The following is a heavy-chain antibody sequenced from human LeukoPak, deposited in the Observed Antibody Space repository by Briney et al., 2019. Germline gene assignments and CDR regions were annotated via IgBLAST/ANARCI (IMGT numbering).Heavy chain of an antibody. CDR3: AKDEVSCGSCYLS. CDR1: GFTFSSYG. Sequence: GRSLRLFCAASGFTFSSYGMHWVRQAPGKGLEWVAVISYDESNKYYADSVKGRFTISRDNSKNTLYLQMNSLRAEDTAVYYCAKDEVSCGSCYLSWGQGTLVTVSS. V-gene: IGHV3-30*18. D-gene: IGHD2-15*01. J-gene: IGHJ4*02. CDR2: ISYDESNK.